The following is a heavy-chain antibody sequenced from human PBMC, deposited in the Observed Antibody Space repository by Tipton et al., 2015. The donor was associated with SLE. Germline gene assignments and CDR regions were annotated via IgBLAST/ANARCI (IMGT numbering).Heavy chain of an antibody. D-gene: IGHD5-24*01. V-gene: IGHV4-34*01. J-gene: IGHJ3*02. CDR3: AREIPTIYAFDI. Sequence: LRLSCAVYGGSFSGYYRSWIRQPPGKGLEWIGEINHSGSTKYNPSLKSRVTISVDTSKNQFSLKLTSVTAADTAVYYCAREIPTIYAFDIWGQGTMVTVSS. CDR2: INHSGST. CDR1: GGSFSGYY.